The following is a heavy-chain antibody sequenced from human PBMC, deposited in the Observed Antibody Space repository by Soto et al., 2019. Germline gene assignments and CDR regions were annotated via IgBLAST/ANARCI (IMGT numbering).Heavy chain of an antibody. CDR1: GYSFTSYY. V-gene: IGHV1-46*01. CDR2: INPTGGRT. Sequence: GASVKVSCKASGYSFTSYYIHWVRQAPGQGLECLGLINPTGGRTTYAQRFQGRVIMTRDTATSTLYLQLASLRSDDTALYYCARGGSVTISFNYYYGMDVWDQGTTVTVSS. D-gene: IGHD3-16*01. J-gene: IGHJ6*02. CDR3: ARGGSVTISFNYYYGMDV.